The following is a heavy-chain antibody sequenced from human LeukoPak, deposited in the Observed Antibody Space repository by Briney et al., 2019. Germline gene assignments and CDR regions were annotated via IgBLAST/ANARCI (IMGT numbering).Heavy chain of an antibody. CDR1: GFTFNRYW. D-gene: IGHD3-3*01. V-gene: IGHV3-74*03. J-gene: IGHJ4*02. CDR2: ISPDGNSA. Sequence: GGSLRLSCAASGFTFNRYWMHWVRQAPGKGLVWVSRISPDGNSATYADSVKGRFTISRDNAKNTLYLQMNSLRAEDTAVYYCAKSRSFWSGYYFDYWGQGTLVTVSS. CDR3: AKSRSFWSGYYFDY.